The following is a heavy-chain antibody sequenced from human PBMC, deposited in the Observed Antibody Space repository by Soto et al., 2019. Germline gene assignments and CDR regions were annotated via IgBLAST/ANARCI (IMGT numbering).Heavy chain of an antibody. Sequence: SETLSLTCTVSGGSISSGGYYWSWIRQHPGKGLEWIGYIYYSGSTYYNPSLKSRVTISVDTSKNQFSLKLSSVTAADTAVYYCARCENNWFDPWGEGTLVTVSS. J-gene: IGHJ5*02. V-gene: IGHV4-31*03. CDR3: ARCENNWFDP. CDR1: GGSISSGGYY. CDR2: IYYSGST.